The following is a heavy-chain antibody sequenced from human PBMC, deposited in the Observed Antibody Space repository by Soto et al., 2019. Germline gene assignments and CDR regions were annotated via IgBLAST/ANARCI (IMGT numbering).Heavy chain of an antibody. CDR3: AKGGLTQIRH. Sequence: PGKGLEYVSGISNNGAHTDYAKSVKGRFTISRDNSENTLYLQMNSLRAEDTAVYYCAKGGLTQIRHWCQGTLVSVPS. J-gene: IGHJ4*02. CDR2: ISNNGAHT. V-gene: IGHV3-64*01.